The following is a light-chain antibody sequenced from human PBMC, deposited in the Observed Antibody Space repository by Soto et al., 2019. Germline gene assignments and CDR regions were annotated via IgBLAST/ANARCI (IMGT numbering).Light chain of an antibody. Sequence: EIVLTQSPGTLSLSPGERATLSCRASQSVSSSYLAWYQQKPGQAPRLLIYGASSRATGIPDRFSGSGSGTDFTLTISRLEPEDFAVYYGQQYGSSPETCGQGTKVEIK. CDR2: GAS. CDR1: QSVSSSY. J-gene: IGKJ1*01. CDR3: QQYGSSPET. V-gene: IGKV3-20*01.